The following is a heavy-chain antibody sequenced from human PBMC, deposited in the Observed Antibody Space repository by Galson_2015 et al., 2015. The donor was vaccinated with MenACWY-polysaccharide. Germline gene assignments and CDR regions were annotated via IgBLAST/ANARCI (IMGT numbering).Heavy chain of an antibody. V-gene: IGHV1-8*01. CDR1: GYTFTNYE. CDR2: MNPNSGNT. J-gene: IGHJ4*02. D-gene: IGHD2-8*02. Sequence: SVKVSCKASGYTFTNYEINWVRQAPGQGLEWMGWMNPNSGNTGFAQKFQDRVTMTSNTSINTAYMELSSLRSEDAAIYYCVRDPQPGPRSGPDYWGQGTLVTVSS. CDR3: VRDPQPGPRSGPDY.